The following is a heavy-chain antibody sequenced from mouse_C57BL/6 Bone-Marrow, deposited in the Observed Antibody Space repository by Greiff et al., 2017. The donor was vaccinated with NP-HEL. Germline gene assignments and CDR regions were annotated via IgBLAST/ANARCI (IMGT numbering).Heavy chain of an antibody. J-gene: IGHJ1*03. CDR2: INPNNGGT. V-gene: IGHV1-26*01. CDR3: ARGSYYCGSSDWYFDV. Sequence: VQLQQSGPELVKPGASVKISCKASGYTFTDYYMNWVKQSHGKSLEWIGDINPNNGGTSYNQKFKGKATLTVDKSSSTAYMGLRSLTSEDSAVYYCARGSYYCGSSDWYFDVWGTGTTVTVSS. CDR1: GYTFTDYY. D-gene: IGHD1-1*01.